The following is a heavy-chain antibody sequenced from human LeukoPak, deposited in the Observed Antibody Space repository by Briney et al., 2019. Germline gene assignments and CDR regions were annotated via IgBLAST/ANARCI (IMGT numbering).Heavy chain of an antibody. J-gene: IGHJ4*02. CDR1: GFTFGNAW. CDR2: IKSKTDGGTT. V-gene: IGHV3-15*01. CDR3: TTETTVAPTGFDY. D-gene: IGHD4-23*01. Sequence: GGSLRLSWAASGFTFGNAWMNWVRQAPGKGLEWVGRIKSKTDGGTTDYAAAVKGRFTISRDDSKHTLYLQMNSLKTEDTAVYYCTTETTVAPTGFDYWGQGTLVTVSS.